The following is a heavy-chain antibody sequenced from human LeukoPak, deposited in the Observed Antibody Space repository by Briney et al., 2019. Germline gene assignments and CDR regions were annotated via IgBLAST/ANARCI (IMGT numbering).Heavy chain of an antibody. CDR1: GFTFSGYA. D-gene: IGHD4-17*01. J-gene: IGHJ6*02. V-gene: IGHV3-23*01. Sequence: GGSLRLSCAASGFTFSGYAMSWVRQAPGKGLGWVSAISGSGGSTYYADSVKGRFTISRDNSKNTLYLQMNSLRAEDTAVYYCAKDLRDNYYYYGMDVWGQGTTVTVSS. CDR2: ISGSGGST. CDR3: AKDLRDNYYYYGMDV.